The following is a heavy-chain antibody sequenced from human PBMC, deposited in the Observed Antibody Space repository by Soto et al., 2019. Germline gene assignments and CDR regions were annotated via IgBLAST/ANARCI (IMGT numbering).Heavy chain of an antibody. CDR1: GGSLSGYY. D-gene: IGHD4-4*01. J-gene: IGHJ6*02. CDR3: ARFLMGVTTFRHYYNCMDV. Sequence: SETLSLTCAVYGGSLSGYYWSWIRQPPGKGLEWIGEINHSGSTNYNPSLKSRVTISVDTSKNQFSLKLSSVTAADTAVYYCARFLMGVTTFRHYYNCMDVWGQGTTVTVSS. V-gene: IGHV4-34*01. CDR2: INHSGST.